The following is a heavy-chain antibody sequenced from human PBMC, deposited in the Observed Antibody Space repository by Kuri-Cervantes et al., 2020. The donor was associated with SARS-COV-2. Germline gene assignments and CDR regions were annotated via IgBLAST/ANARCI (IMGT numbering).Heavy chain of an antibody. J-gene: IGHJ3*02. CDR3: ARVDDTAMVIAHGAFDI. CDR1: GYTFTSYG. Sequence: ASVKVSCKASGYTFTSYGISWVRQAPGQGLEWMGWISAYNGNTNYAQKLQGRVTMTTDTSTSTAYMELRSLRSDDTAVYYCARVDDTAMVIAHGAFDIGGQGTMVTVSS. CDR2: ISAYNGNT. D-gene: IGHD5-18*01. V-gene: IGHV1-18*01.